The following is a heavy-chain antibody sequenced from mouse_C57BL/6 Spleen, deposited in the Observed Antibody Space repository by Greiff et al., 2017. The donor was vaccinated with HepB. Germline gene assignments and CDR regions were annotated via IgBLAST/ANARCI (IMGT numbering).Heavy chain of an antibody. D-gene: IGHD2-4*01. CDR3: ANYDYDGGFAY. V-gene: IGHV1-52*01. CDR2: IDPSDSET. J-gene: IGHJ3*01. Sequence: QAQLQQPGAELVRPGSSVKLSCKASGYTFTSYWMHWVKQRPIQGLEWIGNIDPSDSETHYNQKFKDKATLTVDKSSSTAYMQLSSLTSEDSAVYYCANYDYDGGFAYWGQGTLVTVSA. CDR1: GYTFTSYW.